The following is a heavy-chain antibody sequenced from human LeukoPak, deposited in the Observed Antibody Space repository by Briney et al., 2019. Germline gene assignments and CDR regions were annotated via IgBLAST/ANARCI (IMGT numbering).Heavy chain of an antibody. D-gene: IGHD4-23*01. Sequence: GGSLRLSCAASGFTSSSYSMNWVRNAPGRGLVWVSRISTGGSTTNYAVSVKGRFTISRDTAKNTLYLQMNSLRAEDTAVYYCARVPNGGNYIGDYWGHGTLATVSS. CDR2: ISTGGSTT. CDR3: ARVPNGGNYIGDY. CDR1: GFTSSSYS. J-gene: IGHJ4*01. V-gene: IGHV3-74*01.